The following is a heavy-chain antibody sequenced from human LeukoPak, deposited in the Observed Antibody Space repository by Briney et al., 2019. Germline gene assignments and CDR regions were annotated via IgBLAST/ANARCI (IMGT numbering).Heavy chain of an antibody. CDR2: INPSGGST. Sequence: ASVKVSCKASGYTFTSYYMHWVRQAPGQGLEWMGIINPSGGSTSYAQKFQGRVTMTRDMSTSTVYMELSSLRSEDTAVYYCATNRPGEVSYYYFDYWGQGTLVTVSS. CDR1: GYTFTSYY. D-gene: IGHD3-16*01. CDR3: ATNRPGEVSYYYFDY. V-gene: IGHV1-46*01. J-gene: IGHJ4*02.